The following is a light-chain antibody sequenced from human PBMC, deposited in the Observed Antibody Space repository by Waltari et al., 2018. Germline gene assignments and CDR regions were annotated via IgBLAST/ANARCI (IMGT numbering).Light chain of an antibody. CDR3: QQRNNWPLT. CDR2: DAS. J-gene: IGKJ4*01. CDR1: QSIRTY. Sequence: EVVLTQSPATLSLSPGERATLSCRASQSIRTYLAWYQQKPGQAPRLLLYDASKRATDTPARFSGSGSGTDFILTISSLEPEDFAIYYCQQRNNWPLTFGGGTKLEIK. V-gene: IGKV3-11*01.